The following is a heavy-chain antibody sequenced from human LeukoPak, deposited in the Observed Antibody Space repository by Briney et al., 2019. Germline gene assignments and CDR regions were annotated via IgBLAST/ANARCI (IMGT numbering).Heavy chain of an antibody. V-gene: IGHV3-23*01. CDR1: GITFSTFS. Sequence: GGSLRLSCAASGITFSTFSVGWARQAPGKGRVWVSIISFDSHTTFYADSVRGRFTISRDNSKNTVYLQMNSLRAEDTALYYCAKGHLTVTRHFDSWGQGTLVTVSS. D-gene: IGHD4-17*01. CDR2: ISFDSHTT. J-gene: IGHJ4*02. CDR3: AKGHLTVTRHFDS.